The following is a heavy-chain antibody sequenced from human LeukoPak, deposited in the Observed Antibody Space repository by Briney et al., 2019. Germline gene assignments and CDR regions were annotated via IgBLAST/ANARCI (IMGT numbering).Heavy chain of an antibody. CDR1: GFTFDDYA. Sequence: GGSLRLACAASGFTFDDYAMHWVRHAPGKGLEWVSGISWNSGSIGYADSVKGRFTISRDNAKNSLYLQMNSLRAEDTALYYCAKDMGNWGQGTLVPVSS. CDR2: ISWNSGSI. V-gene: IGHV3-9*01. CDR3: AKDMGN. J-gene: IGHJ4*02. D-gene: IGHD1-26*01.